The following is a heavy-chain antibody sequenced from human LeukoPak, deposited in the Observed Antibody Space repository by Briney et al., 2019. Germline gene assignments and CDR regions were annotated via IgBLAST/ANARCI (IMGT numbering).Heavy chain of an antibody. J-gene: IGHJ5*02. V-gene: IGHV1-69*06. CDR2: IIPIFGTA. CDR1: GGTFSSYA. D-gene: IGHD2-2*01. CDR3: AIVNPAANWFDP. Sequence: SVKVSCKASGGTFSSYAISWVRQAPGQGLEWMGGIIPIFGTANYAQKFQGRVTMTEDTSTDTAYMELSSLRSEDTAVYYCAIVNPAANWFDPWGQGTLVTVSS.